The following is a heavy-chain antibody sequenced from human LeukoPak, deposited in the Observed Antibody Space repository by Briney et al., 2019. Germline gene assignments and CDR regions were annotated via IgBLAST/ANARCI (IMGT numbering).Heavy chain of an antibody. CDR1: NDSISSGDYY. CDR2: IYYSGST. CDR3: ASGGIFGVVF. V-gene: IGHV4-61*08. Sequence: PSETLSLTCTVSNDSISSGDYYWNWIRQPPGKGLEWIGYIYYSGSTNYNPSLKSRVTISVDTSKNQFSLKLSSVTAADTAVYYCASGGIFGVVFGGQGTLVTVSS. J-gene: IGHJ4*02. D-gene: IGHD3-3*01.